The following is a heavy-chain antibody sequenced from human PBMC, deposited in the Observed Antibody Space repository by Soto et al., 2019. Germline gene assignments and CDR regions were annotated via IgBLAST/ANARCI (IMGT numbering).Heavy chain of an antibody. CDR2: MNPNSGNT. D-gene: IGHD6-13*01. CDR1: GYTFTSYD. V-gene: IGHV1-8*01. Sequence: ASVKVSCTASGYTFTSYDINWVRQATGQGLEWMGWMNPNSGNTGYAQKFQGRVTMTRNTSISTAYMELSSLRSEDTAVYYCAIDSMAAAGPYYYYYYMDVWGKGTTVTVSS. J-gene: IGHJ6*03. CDR3: AIDSMAAAGPYYYYYYMDV.